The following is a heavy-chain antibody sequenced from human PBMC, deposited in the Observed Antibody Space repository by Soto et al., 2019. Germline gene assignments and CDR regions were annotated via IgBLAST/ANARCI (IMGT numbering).Heavy chain of an antibody. D-gene: IGHD2-15*01. CDR1: GFLLTTSGVG. CDR3: ALRHVSDSDYGIDI. Sequence: GSGPTLVNPTQTLTLTCTFSGFLLTTSGVGVVWIRQPPGKALEWLALIYWNDDKRYSPSLKTRLTITKDTSKNQVVLTMTNMDPVDTATSYSALRHVSDSDYGIDIWGEGTTVTVTS. J-gene: IGHJ6*04. CDR2: IYWNDDK. V-gene: IGHV2-5*01.